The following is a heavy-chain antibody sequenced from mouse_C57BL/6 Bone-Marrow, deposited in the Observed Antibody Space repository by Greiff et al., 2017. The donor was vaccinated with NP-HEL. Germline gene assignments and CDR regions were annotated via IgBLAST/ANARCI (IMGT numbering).Heavy chain of an antibody. CDR2: IWSGGST. CDR3: ARKEIYYDYDGFAY. CDR1: GFSLTSYG. Sequence: VQVVESGPGLVQPSQCLSITCTVSGFSLTSYGVHWVRQSPGKGLEWLGVIWSGGSTDYNAAFISRLSISKDKSKSQVFFKMNRLQAEDTDIYYCARKEIYYDYDGFAYWGQGTLVTVSA. J-gene: IGHJ3*01. D-gene: IGHD2-4*01. V-gene: IGHV2-2*01.